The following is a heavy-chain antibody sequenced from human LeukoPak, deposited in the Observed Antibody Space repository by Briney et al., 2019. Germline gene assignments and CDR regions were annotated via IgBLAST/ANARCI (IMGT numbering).Heavy chain of an antibody. CDR2: IYYSGST. CDR3: ARGGYYGSGNDFRFDP. D-gene: IGHD3-10*01. J-gene: IGHJ5*02. CDR1: GGSISSYY. Sequence: SETLSLTCTVSGGSISSYYWSWIRQPPGKGLEWVGYIYYSGSTNYKPSLKSRVTISVDTSKDQFSLKLSSVTAADTAVYYCARGGYYGSGNDFRFDPWGQGTLVTVSS. V-gene: IGHV4-59*01.